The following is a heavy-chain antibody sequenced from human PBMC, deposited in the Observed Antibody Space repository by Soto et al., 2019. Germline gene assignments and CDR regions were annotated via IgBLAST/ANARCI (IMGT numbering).Heavy chain of an antibody. CDR3: ARAEYRGSYYDVAKFQH. V-gene: IGHV1-69*13. CDR1: GYTFTGYY. CDR2: IIPIFGTA. D-gene: IGHD1-26*01. Sequence: SVKVSCKAPGYTFTGYYMHGVRQAPGQGLEWMGGIIPIFGTANYAQKFQGRVTITADESTSTAYMELSSLRSEDTAVYYCARAEYRGSYYDVAKFQHWGQGTLVTVSS. J-gene: IGHJ1*01.